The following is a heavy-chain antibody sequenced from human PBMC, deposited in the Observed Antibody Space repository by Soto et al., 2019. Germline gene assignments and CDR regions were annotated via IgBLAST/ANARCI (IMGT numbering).Heavy chain of an antibody. CDR1: GFTFTRFW. CDR3: ARSPFCSGGNCYSVWFDP. J-gene: IGHJ5*02. D-gene: IGHD2-15*01. V-gene: IGHV3-74*03. Sequence: GGSLRLSCAASGFTFTRFWMHWIRQAPGKGLVWVSRINSDGSSTAYADSVKGRFTISRDNAKNTLYLQMNSLKVEDTAVYYCARSPFCSGGNCYSVWFDPWGQENLVTVSS. CDR2: INSDGSST.